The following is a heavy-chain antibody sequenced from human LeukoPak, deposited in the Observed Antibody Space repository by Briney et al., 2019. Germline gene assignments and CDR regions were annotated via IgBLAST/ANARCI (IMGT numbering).Heavy chain of an antibody. D-gene: IGHD3-10*01. CDR3: ARSGNTGRNWYFDL. Sequence: GGSLRLSCAASGFTFSSYSMNWVRQAPGKGLEWVSSISSSSSYIYYADSVKGRFTISRDNSKNSLYLQMNSLRAEDTAVYYCARSGNTGRNWYFDLWGRGTLVTVSS. CDR2: ISSSSSYI. J-gene: IGHJ2*01. CDR1: GFTFSSYS. V-gene: IGHV3-21*01.